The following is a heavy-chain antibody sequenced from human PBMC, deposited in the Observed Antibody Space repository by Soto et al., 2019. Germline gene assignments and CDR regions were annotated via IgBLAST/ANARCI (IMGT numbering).Heavy chain of an antibody. CDR1: GFTFSSYS. CDR2: ISSSSSYI. Sequence: GGSLRLSCAASGFTFSSYSMNWVRQAPGKGLEWVSSISSSSSYIYYADSVKGRFTISRDNAKNSLYLQMNSLRAEDTAVYYCARDQRGARKATPFDYWGQRTLVTVSS. J-gene: IGHJ4*02. CDR3: ARDQRGARKATPFDY. V-gene: IGHV3-21*01. D-gene: IGHD1-26*01.